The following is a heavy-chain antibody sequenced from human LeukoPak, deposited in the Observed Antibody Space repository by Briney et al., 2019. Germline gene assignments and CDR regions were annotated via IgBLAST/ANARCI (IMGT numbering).Heavy chain of an antibody. CDR1: GFTFSSYA. CDR3: AKEVVVVPAAPFDP. CDR2: ISGSGGST. V-gene: IGHV3-23*01. Sequence: GGSLRLSCAASGFTFSSYAMGWVRQAPGKGLEWVSAISGSGGSTYYADSVKGRFTISRDNSKNTLYLQMNSLRAEDPAVYYCAKEVVVVPAAPFDPWGQGTLVTVSS. D-gene: IGHD2-2*01. J-gene: IGHJ5*02.